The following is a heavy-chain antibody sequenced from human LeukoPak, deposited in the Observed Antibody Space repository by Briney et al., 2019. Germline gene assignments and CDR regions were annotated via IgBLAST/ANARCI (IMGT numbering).Heavy chain of an antibody. V-gene: IGHV4-39*07. D-gene: IGHD3-9*01. Sequence: SETLSLACTVSGGSISRSSYYWGWIRQTPGKGLEWIGSIYYSGSTYYKSSLKSRVTISVDTSKNQFSLKLSSVTAADTAVYYCARGSYDILTGYYSIATTYYYYYMDVWGKGTTVTISS. CDR1: GGSISRSSYY. CDR2: IYYSGST. J-gene: IGHJ6*03. CDR3: ARGSYDILTGYYSIATTYYYYYMDV.